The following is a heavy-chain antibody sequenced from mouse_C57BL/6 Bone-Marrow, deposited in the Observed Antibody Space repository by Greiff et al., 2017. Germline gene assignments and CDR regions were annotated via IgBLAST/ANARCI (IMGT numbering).Heavy chain of an antibody. D-gene: IGHD1-1*01. V-gene: IGHV1-85*01. Sequence: VQLQQSGPELVKPGASVKLSCKASGYTFTSYDINWVKQRPGQGLEWIGWIYPRDGSTKYNEKFKGKATFTVDTSSSTAYMEHHSLTSEDSAVYFCARQEGFITTVVAPYYYAMDYWGQGTSVTVSS. J-gene: IGHJ4*01. CDR3: ARQEGFITTVVAPYYYAMDY. CDR1: GYTFTSYD. CDR2: IYPRDGST.